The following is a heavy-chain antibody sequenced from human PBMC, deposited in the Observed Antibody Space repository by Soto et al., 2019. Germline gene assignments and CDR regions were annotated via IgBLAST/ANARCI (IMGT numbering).Heavy chain of an antibody. D-gene: IGHD3-10*01. CDR2: ISAYNGNT. V-gene: IGHV1-18*01. Sequence: QVQLVQSRAEVKKPGASVKVSCKASGYTVTSYGISWVRQDPGQGLEWMGWISAYNGNTNYAQKLQGRITMTTDTSTSTAYMELRSLRSDDTAVYYWAPQGVRGVISRYYYGLDVWGQGTTVTVSS. CDR3: APQGVRGVISRYYYGLDV. CDR1: GYTVTSYG. J-gene: IGHJ6*02.